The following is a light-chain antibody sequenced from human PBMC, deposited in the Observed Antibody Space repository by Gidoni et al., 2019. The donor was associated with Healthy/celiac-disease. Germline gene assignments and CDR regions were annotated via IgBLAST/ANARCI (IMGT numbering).Light chain of an antibody. Sequence: IQMTASPSTLSTSVGDRVTITCRASQSIRSWLAWYPQKPGKAPKLLIYDASSLASGVPSRFSGSGSGTDFTLTISSLQPDDFATYYCQQYNSYPLTFGQGTKVEIK. CDR3: QQYNSYPLT. CDR1: QSIRSW. CDR2: DAS. J-gene: IGKJ1*01. V-gene: IGKV1-5*01.